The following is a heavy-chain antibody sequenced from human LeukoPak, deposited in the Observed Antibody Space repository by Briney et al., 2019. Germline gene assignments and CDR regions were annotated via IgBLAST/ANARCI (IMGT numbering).Heavy chain of an antibody. CDR2: ISSSGSTI. CDR3: ARDPGTVTTGNYFDY. J-gene: IGHJ4*02. D-gene: IGHD4-11*01. V-gene: IGHV3-11*01. Sequence: GSLRLSCAASGFTFSDYYMSWIRQAPGKGLEWVSSISSSGSTIYYADSVRGRFTISRDNAKNSLYLQMNSLRAEDTAVYYCARDPGTVTTGNYFDYWGQGTLVTVSS. CDR1: GFTFSDYY.